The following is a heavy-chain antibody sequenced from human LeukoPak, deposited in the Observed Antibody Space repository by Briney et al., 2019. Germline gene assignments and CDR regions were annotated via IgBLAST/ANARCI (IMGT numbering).Heavy chain of an antibody. J-gene: IGHJ4*02. V-gene: IGHV1-69*13. Sequence: ASVKVSCKASGGTFSSYAISWVRQAPGQGLEWMGGIIPIFGTANYAQKFQGRVTITADESTSTAYMELSSLRSEDTAVYYCARDRIAAAGAGGYYFDYWGQGTLVTASS. CDR2: IIPIFGTA. CDR1: GGTFSSYA. CDR3: ARDRIAAAGAGGYYFDY. D-gene: IGHD6-13*01.